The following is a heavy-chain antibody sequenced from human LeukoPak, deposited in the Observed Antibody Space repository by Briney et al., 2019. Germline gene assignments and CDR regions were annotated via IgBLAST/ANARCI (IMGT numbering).Heavy chain of an antibody. Sequence: ASVKVSCKVSGYTLTELSMHWVRQAPGKGLEWMGGFDPEDGETIYAQKFQGRVTMTEDTSTDTAYMELSSLRSEDTAVYYCARDQYSSSCHDYWSQGTLVTVSS. V-gene: IGHV1-24*01. CDR1: GYTLTELS. CDR3: ARDQYSSSCHDY. CDR2: FDPEDGET. J-gene: IGHJ4*02. D-gene: IGHD6-13*01.